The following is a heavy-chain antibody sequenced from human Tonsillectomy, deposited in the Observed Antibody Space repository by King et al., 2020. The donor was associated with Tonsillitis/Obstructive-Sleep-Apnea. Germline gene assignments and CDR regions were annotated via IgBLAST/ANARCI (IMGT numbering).Heavy chain of an antibody. CDR3: VREYSTSSGCAFDI. D-gene: IGHD6-6*01. J-gene: IGHJ3*02. CDR1: GFTFNNYW. CDR2: INGDGSGT. V-gene: IGHV3-74*01. Sequence: EVQLVESGGGLVQPGGSLRLSCAASGFTFNNYWMHWVRQAPGKGLVWVSRINGDGSGTNYADSVKGRFTISRDNAKNTLFLQMNSLRAEDTAVFYCVREYSTSSGCAFDIWGQGTMVTVSS.